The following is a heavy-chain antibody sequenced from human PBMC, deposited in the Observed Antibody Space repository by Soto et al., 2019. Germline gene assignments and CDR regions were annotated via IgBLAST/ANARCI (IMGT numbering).Heavy chain of an antibody. Sequence: EVQLVESGGGLVKPGGSLRLSCAASGFTFSSYSMNWVRQAPGKGLEWVSSISSSSSYIYYADSVKGRFTISRDNAKNSLYLQMNSLRAEDTAVYYCAREYGEHTDQFDDWGQGTLVTVSS. D-gene: IGHD4-17*01. J-gene: IGHJ4*02. CDR1: GFTFSSYS. CDR2: ISSSSSYI. CDR3: AREYGEHTDQFDD. V-gene: IGHV3-21*01.